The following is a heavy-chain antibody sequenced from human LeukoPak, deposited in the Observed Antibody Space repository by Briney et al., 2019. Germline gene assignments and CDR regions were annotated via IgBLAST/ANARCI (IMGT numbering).Heavy chain of an antibody. CDR1: GFTLSSYS. D-gene: IGHD2-15*01. CDR2: ISSSSSYI. Sequence: GGSLRLSCAASGFTLSSYSMNWVRQTPGKGLEWVSSISSSSSYIYYADSVKGRFTISRDNARNSVYLHMNSLRAEDTAVFYCAKDREGYCSGGSCTNFDYWGQGTLVTVSS. V-gene: IGHV3-21*01. CDR3: AKDREGYCSGGSCTNFDY. J-gene: IGHJ4*02.